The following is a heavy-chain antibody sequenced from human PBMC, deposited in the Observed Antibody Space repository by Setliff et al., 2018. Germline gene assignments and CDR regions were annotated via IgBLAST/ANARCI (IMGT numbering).Heavy chain of an antibody. V-gene: IGHV3-7*01. D-gene: IGHD3-10*01. CDR1: GLSYTNDW. J-gene: IGHJ4*02. CDR3: FGAGTCSY. Sequence: GGSLRLSCTASGLSYTNDWVSWVRQAPGKGLEWLASINPHGSEKYYADSVKGRFTTSRDNAKNTLYLQMNNLRTEDTAVYYCFGAGTCSYWGQGTLVTVSS. CDR2: INPHGSEK.